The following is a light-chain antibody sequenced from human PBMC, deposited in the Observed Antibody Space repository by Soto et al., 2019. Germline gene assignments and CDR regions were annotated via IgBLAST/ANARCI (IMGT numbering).Light chain of an antibody. CDR2: TRT. J-gene: IGKJ4*01. CDR1: QGISSW. CDR3: QQANSFPLT. V-gene: IGKV1-12*01. Sequence: DIQMPQSPSSVSASEGDRVSITCRASQGISSWLAWYQQKPGRAPKLLIYTRTSLQSGVPSRFSGTGSGTDFTLTISSLQPEDVATYSCQQANSFPLTFGGGTKVEIK.